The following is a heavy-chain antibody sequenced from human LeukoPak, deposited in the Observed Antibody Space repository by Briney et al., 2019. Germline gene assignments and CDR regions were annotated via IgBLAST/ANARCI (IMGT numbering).Heavy chain of an antibody. Sequence: GGALRLSCAASGFTFSAYSMNWVRQAPGKGLEWIGYIGISSGNTKYADSVQGRFTISGDKAKNSLYLQMNSLRVEDTAVYYCARDYKYAFDNWGQGTLVTVSS. CDR2: IGISSGNT. CDR3: ARDYKYAFDN. V-gene: IGHV3-48*01. J-gene: IGHJ4*02. CDR1: GFTFSAYS. D-gene: IGHD5-24*01.